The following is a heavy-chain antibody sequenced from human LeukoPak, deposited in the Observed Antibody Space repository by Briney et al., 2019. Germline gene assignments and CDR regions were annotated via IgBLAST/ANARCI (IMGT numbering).Heavy chain of an antibody. D-gene: IGHD4-23*01. J-gene: IGHJ5*02. CDR1: GASIASGSNH. Sequence: PSQTLSLTCAISGASIASGSNHWDWIRQPAGSRPEYIGRISAGGRTNYNPSLKSRLTISMDTSKNHVSLRLSSVTAADTALYYCTRGGHDYGGSFDTWGQGILVTVSS. CDR2: ISAGGRT. CDR3: TRGGHDYGGSFDT. V-gene: IGHV4-61*02.